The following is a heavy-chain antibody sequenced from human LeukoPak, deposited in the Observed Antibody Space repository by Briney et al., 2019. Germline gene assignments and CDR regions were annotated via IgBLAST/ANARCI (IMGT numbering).Heavy chain of an antibody. Sequence: GGSLRLSCVASGFTFNTYAMSWVRQAPGKGLEWVSAISGSGGSTYYADSVKGRFTISRDNSKNTLYLQMNSLRAEDTAVYYCAKDSSQKLVRYFFDYWGQGTLVTVSS. CDR1: GFTFNTYA. CDR3: AKDSSQKLVRYFFDY. V-gene: IGHV3-23*01. D-gene: IGHD6-13*01. CDR2: ISGSGGST. J-gene: IGHJ4*02.